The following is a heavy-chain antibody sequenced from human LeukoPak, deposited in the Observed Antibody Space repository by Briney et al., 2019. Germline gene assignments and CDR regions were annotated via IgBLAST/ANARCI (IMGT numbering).Heavy chain of an antibody. Sequence: SVKVSCKASGGTFSSYAIRWVRQAPGQGLEWMGRIIPILGIANYAQKFQGRVTITADKSTSTAYMELSSLRSEDTAVYYCAEFAAYYDSSGYPTHNLYYFDYWGQGTLVTVSS. J-gene: IGHJ4*02. V-gene: IGHV1-69*04. CDR1: GGTFSSYA. D-gene: IGHD3-22*01. CDR2: IIPILGIA. CDR3: AEFAAYYDSSGYPTHNLYYFDY.